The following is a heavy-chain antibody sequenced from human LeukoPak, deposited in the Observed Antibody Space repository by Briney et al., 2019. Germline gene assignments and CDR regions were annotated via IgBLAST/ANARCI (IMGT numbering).Heavy chain of an antibody. J-gene: IGHJ4*02. Sequence: ASVKVSCKASGYTFTGYYMHWVRQAPGQGLEWMGWINPNSGGTNYAQKFQGWVTMTRDTSISTAYMELSRLRSDDTAVYYCARGISRYYDILTGYYEAFDYWGQGTLVTVPS. D-gene: IGHD3-9*01. CDR3: ARGISRYYDILTGYYEAFDY. CDR2: INPNSGGT. V-gene: IGHV1-2*04. CDR1: GYTFTGYY.